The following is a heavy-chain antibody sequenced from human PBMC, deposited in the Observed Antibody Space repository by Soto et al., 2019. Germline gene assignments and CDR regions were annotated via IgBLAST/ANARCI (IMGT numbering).Heavy chain of an antibody. Sequence: SETRSLTCAVYGGSFSGYYWSWIRQPPGKGLEWIGEINHSGSTNYNPSLKSRVTISVDTSKNQFSLKLSSVTAADTAVYYCARGRSIRSWFDPWGQGTLVTVSS. CDR1: GGSFSGYY. J-gene: IGHJ5*02. CDR2: INHSGST. CDR3: ARGRSIRSWFDP. V-gene: IGHV4-34*01.